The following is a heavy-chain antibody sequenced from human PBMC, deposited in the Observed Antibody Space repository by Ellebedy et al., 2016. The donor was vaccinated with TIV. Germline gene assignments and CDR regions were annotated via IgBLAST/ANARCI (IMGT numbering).Heavy chain of an antibody. Sequence: MPSETLSLTCAVSGVSIRSYFWSWIRQSPGKGLEWIGYFSYSGGPRYNPSLKSRLTISADFSRDQISLKLNSVSAADTAIYFCARGGRDGYNYGKEEYYFDSWGQGTQVSVSS. CDR2: FSYSGGP. V-gene: IGHV4-59*01. CDR3: ARGGRDGYNYGKEEYYFDS. J-gene: IGHJ4*02. D-gene: IGHD5-24*01. CDR1: GVSIRSYF.